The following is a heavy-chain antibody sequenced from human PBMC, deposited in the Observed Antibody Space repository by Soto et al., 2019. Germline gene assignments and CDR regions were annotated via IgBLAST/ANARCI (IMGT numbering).Heavy chain of an antibody. D-gene: IGHD3-22*01. J-gene: IGHJ6*02. CDR1: GGSISSSSYY. CDR2: IYYSGST. CDR3: ARRLYYDSSGLEGGGMDV. V-gene: IGHV4-39*01. Sequence: PSETLSLTCTVSGGSISSSSYYWGWIRQPPGKGLEWIGSIYYSGSTYYNPPLKSRVTISVDTSKNQFSLKLSSVTAADTAVYYCARRLYYDSSGLEGGGMDVWGQGTTVTVSS.